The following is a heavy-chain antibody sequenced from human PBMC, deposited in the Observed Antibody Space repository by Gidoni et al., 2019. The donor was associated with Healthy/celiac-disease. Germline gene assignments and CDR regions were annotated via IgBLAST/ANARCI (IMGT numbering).Heavy chain of an antibody. V-gene: IGHV4-59*01. CDR3: ARAAGVIGNWFDP. J-gene: IGHJ5*02. CDR2: IYYSGST. D-gene: IGHD3-16*02. Sequence: QVQLQESGPGLVKPSETLSLTCTVSGGSISSYYWSWIRQPPGKGLEWIGYIYYSGSTNYNPSLKSRVTISVDTSKNQFSLKLSSVTAADTAVYYCARAAGVIGNWFDPWGQGTLVTVSS. CDR1: GGSISSYY.